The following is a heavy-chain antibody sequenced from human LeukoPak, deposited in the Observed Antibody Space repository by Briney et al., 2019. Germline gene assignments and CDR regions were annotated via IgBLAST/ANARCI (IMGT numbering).Heavy chain of an antibody. V-gene: IGHV4-59*01. D-gene: IGHD4/OR15-4a*01. CDR3: ARGARPAAFDI. J-gene: IGHJ3*02. CDR2: IYYSGST. Sequence: SETLSLTCTVSGGSISSYYWSWIRQPPGKGLEWIGYIYYSGSTNYNPSLKGRVTISVDTSKNQFSLKLSSVTAAGTAVYYCARGARPAAFDIWGQGTMVTVSS. CDR1: GGSISSYY.